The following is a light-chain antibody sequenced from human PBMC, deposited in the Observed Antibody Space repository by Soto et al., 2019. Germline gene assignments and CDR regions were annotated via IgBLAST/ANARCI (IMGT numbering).Light chain of an antibody. J-gene: IGKJ1*01. CDR2: GSS. CDR1: QSVSTSY. V-gene: IGKV3-11*01. Sequence: EIVLTQSPATLSLSPGERATLSCRASQSVSTSYFAWYQQKHGQPPRLLIYGSSSRAAGIPARFSASGSGTDFTLTISDVQPEDFALYYCHQRQSWPRTFGQGTKVDI. CDR3: HQRQSWPRT.